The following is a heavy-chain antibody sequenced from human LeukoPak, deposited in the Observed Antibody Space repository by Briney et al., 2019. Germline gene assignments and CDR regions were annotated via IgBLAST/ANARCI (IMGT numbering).Heavy chain of an antibody. CDR1: GYSINNNYY. D-gene: IGHD3-10*01. CDR2: IYHSGST. V-gene: IGHV4-38-2*02. Sequence: SETLSLTCTVSGYSINNNYYWDWIRQPPGKGLEWIASIYHSGSTYYNPSLKSRVTISVDTSKNQFSLNVASVTAADTAVYYCASHRGLLWFGDLTGFDYWGQGTLARVSS. CDR3: ASHRGLLWFGDLTGFDY. J-gene: IGHJ4*02.